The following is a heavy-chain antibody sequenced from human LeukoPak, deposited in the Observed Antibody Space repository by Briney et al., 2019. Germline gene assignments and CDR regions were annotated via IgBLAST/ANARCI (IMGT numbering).Heavy chain of an antibody. CDR2: ISGGGNST. V-gene: IGHV3-23*01. D-gene: IGHD2-15*01. J-gene: IGHJ4*02. CDR1: GFTFSNYA. CDR3: AKARAVVVVAATNY. Sequence: PGGSLRLSCAASGFTFSNYAMSWVRQAPGKRLEWVSAISGGGNSTYYADSVKGRFTISRDNSKNTLFLQMNSLRAEDTAVYYCAKARAVVVVAATNYWGQGTLVTVSS.